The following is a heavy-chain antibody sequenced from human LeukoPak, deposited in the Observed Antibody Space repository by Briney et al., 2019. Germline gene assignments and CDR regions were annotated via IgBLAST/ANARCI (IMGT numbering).Heavy chain of an antibody. CDR3: ARYPSGSEDY. Sequence: GGSLRLSCAASGFTVSSNFMAWVRQAPGKGLEWVSVIYGGGSTFYADSVKGRSTISRDNSKNTLYLQMNSLRAEDTAVYYCARYPSGSEDYWGQGTLVTVSS. J-gene: IGHJ4*02. D-gene: IGHD1-26*01. V-gene: IGHV3-66*01. CDR1: GFTVSSNF. CDR2: IYGGGST.